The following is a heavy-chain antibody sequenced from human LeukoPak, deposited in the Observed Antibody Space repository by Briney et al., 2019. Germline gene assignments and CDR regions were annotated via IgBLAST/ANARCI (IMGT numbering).Heavy chain of an antibody. CDR2: ISSSSYI. Sequence: GESLRLSCAASGFTFSSYSMNWVRQAPGKGLEWVSSISSSSYIYYADSVKGRFTISRDNAKNSLYLQMNSLRAEDTAVYYCARVGGCSGGSCFPYWGQGTLVTVSS. J-gene: IGHJ4*02. CDR3: ARVGGCSGGSCFPY. V-gene: IGHV3-21*01. D-gene: IGHD2-15*01. CDR1: GFTFSSYS.